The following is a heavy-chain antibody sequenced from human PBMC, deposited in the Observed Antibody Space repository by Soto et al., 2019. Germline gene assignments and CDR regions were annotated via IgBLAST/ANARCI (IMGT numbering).Heavy chain of an antibody. CDR2: IYYSGTT. CDR3: ASGVWGSYRSFDS. J-gene: IGHJ4*02. D-gene: IGHD3-16*02. CDR1: GGSITSGGWY. V-gene: IGHV4-31*03. Sequence: PSETLSLTCTVSGGSITSGGWYWSWIRQHPGKGLEWIGYIYYSGTTYYNASLKSRVTMSVDTSKNQFSLTLSSVTAADTAVYYWASGVWGSYRSFDSWGQGTLVTVSS.